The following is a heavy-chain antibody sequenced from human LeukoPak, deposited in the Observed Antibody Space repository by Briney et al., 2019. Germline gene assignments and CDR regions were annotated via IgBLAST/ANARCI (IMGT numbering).Heavy chain of an antibody. CDR2: IYYSGST. V-gene: IGHV4-39*01. CDR3: ARGRYSSGWYLDYYYYYGMDV. D-gene: IGHD6-19*01. Sequence: SETLSLTCTVSGGSISSSSYYWGWIRQPPGKGLEWIGSIYYSGSTYYNPSLKSRVTISVDTSKNQFSLKLSSVTAADTAVYYCARGRYSSGWYLDYYYYYGMDVWGQGTTVTVSS. J-gene: IGHJ6*02. CDR1: GGSISSSSYY.